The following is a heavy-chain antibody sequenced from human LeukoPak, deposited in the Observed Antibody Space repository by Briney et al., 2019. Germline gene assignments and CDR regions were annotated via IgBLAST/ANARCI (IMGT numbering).Heavy chain of an antibody. CDR3: ARVGPNWNNFDY. V-gene: IGHV3-48*03. CDR2: IGSSGSAL. J-gene: IGHJ4*02. D-gene: IGHD1/OR15-1a*01. CDR1: GFTFSSYE. Sequence: GGSLRLSCTASGFTFSSYEMNWVRQAPGKGLEWVSYIGSSGSALYYADSVKRRFTISRDNAKNSLYLQLNSLRAEDTAVYYCARVGPNWNNFDYWGQGTLVTVSS.